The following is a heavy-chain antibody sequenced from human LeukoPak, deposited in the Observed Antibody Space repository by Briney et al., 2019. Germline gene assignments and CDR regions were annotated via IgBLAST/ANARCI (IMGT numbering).Heavy chain of an antibody. D-gene: IGHD1-14*01. V-gene: IGHV3-7*04. Sequence: GGSQIPSCVGSGFTFSSYWMTWVRQAPGKGLEWVANIKDDGSEKYSVDSVKGRFTISRDNAKNLLYLQMSSLRAEDTAVYYCARARIDYWGQRTLVTVSS. J-gene: IGHJ4*02. CDR1: GFTFSSYW. CDR2: IKDDGSEK. CDR3: ARARIDY.